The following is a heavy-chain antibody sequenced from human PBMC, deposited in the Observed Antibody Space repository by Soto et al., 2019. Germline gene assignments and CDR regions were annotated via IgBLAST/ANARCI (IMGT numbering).Heavy chain of an antibody. V-gene: IGHV4-59*12. Sequence: SETLSLTCTVSGSPISSYYWSWFRQSPGQGLEWVGYIYYTGTTTYSPSLKSRLTISVDASKSLLSLNLRSVTAADTAVYFCARLGGYYQAFDYWG. CDR1: GSPISSYY. D-gene: IGHD3-22*01. J-gene: IGHJ4*01. CDR2: IYYTGTT. CDR3: ARLGGYYQAFDY.